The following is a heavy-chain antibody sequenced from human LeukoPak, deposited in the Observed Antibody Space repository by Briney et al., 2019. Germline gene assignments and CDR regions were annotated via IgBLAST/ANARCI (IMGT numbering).Heavy chain of an antibody. CDR1: GYTFTSYD. CDR3: ARDRGPAGDPFDY. CDR2: MNPNSGNT. V-gene: IGHV1-8*03. Sequence: ASVKVSCKASGYTFTSYDINWVRQATGQGLEWMGWMNPNSGNTGYAQKFQGRVTITRNTSISTAYMELSSLRSEDTAVYYCARDRGPAGDPFDYWGQGTLVTVSS. J-gene: IGHJ4*02. D-gene: IGHD4-17*01.